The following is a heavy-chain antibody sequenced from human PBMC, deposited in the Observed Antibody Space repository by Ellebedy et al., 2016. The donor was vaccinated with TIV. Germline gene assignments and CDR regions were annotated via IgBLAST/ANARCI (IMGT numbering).Heavy chain of an antibody. CDR2: MNPNSGNR. CDR1: GYSFISYD. J-gene: IGHJ1*01. Sequence: AASVKVSCKASGYSFISYDINWVRQAPGQGLEWMGWMNPNSGNRGYAQSFQGRVTLTMNTSLSTAYMDLSSLTSKDTAVYYCARGARDSNGRKYFLHWGLGTLVIVSS. CDR3: ARGARDSNGRKYFLH. V-gene: IGHV1-8*01. D-gene: IGHD6-19*01.